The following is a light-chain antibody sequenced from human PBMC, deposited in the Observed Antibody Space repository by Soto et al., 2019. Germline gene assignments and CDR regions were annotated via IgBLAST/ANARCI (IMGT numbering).Light chain of an antibody. V-gene: IGKV1-39*01. CDR1: QTVSKC. CDR2: TTS. J-gene: IGKJ1*01. CDR3: QQTYTLPLT. Sequence: DIQMTQSPSSLSASVGDKVTIACRASQTVSKCVNWYQQKPGKVATLLIFTTSTLHSGVPSRFSGSSSGTELTLTINGLQPEDFATYDCQQTYTLPLTCAQGTKVE.